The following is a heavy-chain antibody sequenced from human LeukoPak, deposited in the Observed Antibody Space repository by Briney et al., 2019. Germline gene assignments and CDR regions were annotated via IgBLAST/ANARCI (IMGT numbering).Heavy chain of an antibody. D-gene: IGHD3-3*01. CDR3: ARGPFHYDFWSGYGNYFDY. V-gene: IGHV4-34*01. CDR1: GGSFSGCY. Sequence: SETLSLTCAVYGGSFSGCYWSWIRQPPGKGLEWIGEINHSGSTNYNPSLKSRVTISVDTSKNQFSLKLSSVAAADTAVYYCARGPFHYDFWSGYGNYFDYWGQGTLVTVSS. J-gene: IGHJ4*02. CDR2: INHSGST.